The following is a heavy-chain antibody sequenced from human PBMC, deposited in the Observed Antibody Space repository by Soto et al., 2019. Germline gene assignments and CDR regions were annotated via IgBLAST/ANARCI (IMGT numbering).Heavy chain of an antibody. J-gene: IGHJ4*02. D-gene: IGHD6-13*01. Sequence: TGGFLRLSCAASGFTVSSNYMSWVRQAPGKGLEWVSVIYSGGSTYYADSVKGRFTISRDNSKNTVYLQMNSLRAEDTAVYYCARDFKSGKGYDYWGQGTLVTVSS. CDR3: ARDFKSGKGYDY. V-gene: IGHV3-66*01. CDR2: IYSGGST. CDR1: GFTVSSNY.